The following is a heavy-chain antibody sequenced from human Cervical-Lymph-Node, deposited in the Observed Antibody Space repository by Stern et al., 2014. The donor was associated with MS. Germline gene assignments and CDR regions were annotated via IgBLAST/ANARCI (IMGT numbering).Heavy chain of an antibody. J-gene: IGHJ4*02. CDR1: GFTVSSNY. V-gene: IGHV3-66*01. D-gene: IGHD3-16*01. Sequence: EMQLVESGGGLVQPGGSLRLSCAASGFTVSSNYMTWVRQAPGKGLEWVSVIYSGGFTDYADSVRGRFTISRDNSKNTLFLQMNSLRAEDTAVYYCARALGDYNDYWGQGTLVTVSS. CDR2: IYSGGFT. CDR3: ARALGDYNDY.